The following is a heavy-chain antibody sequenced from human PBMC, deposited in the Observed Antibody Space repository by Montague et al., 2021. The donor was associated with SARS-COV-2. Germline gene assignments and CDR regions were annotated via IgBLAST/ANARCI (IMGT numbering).Heavy chain of an antibody. J-gene: IGHJ4*02. CDR2: ISQDRSEE. V-gene: IGHV3-7*03. CDR1: VFTFSAYW. D-gene: IGHD2-8*01. Sequence: SLILSCAASVFTFSAYWMTLFRQAPGKGLEWVASISQDRSEENSLDSVKGRFTISRDNAKSSLYLQMNSLRAEDTAVFYCARVGSNGWTLDYWGQGTLVTVSS. CDR3: ARVGSNGWTLDY.